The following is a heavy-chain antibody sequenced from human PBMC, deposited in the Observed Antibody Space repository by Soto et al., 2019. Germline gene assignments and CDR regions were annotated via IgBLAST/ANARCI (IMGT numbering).Heavy chain of an antibody. D-gene: IGHD5-12*01. CDR1: GYTFTSYG. J-gene: IGHJ3*02. Sequence: QVQLVQSGAEVKKPGASVKVSCKASGYTFTSYGISWVRQAPGQGLEWMGWLSAYNGNTNYAQKLQGRVTMTTDTYTNTAYRGLRSLRSDDTAVYYWARESPGRDGYNATEDGFDIWGQGKMVTVSS. CDR2: LSAYNGNT. V-gene: IGHV1-18*01. CDR3: ARESPGRDGYNATEDGFDI.